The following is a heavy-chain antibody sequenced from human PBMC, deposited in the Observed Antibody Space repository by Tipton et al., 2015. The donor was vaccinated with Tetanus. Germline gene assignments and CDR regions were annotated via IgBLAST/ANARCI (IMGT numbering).Heavy chain of an antibody. Sequence: TLSLTCTVSGASINAGGYLWTWVRQHSGKGLEWIGNIHYTALTSYTPSLSGRVTISVDTSKNQFSLRLTSVTVADTAVYYCARDPGIASAGLWFDPWGQGTLVTVSS. V-gene: IGHV4-31*03. D-gene: IGHD6-13*01. CDR3: ARDPGIASAGLWFDP. CDR1: GASINAGGYL. CDR2: IHYTALT. J-gene: IGHJ5*02.